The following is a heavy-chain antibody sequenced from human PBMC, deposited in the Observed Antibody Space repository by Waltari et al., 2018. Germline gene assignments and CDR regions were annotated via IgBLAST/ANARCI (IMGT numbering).Heavy chain of an antibody. CDR3: ARAVYGDYADY. J-gene: IGHJ4*02. D-gene: IGHD4-17*01. V-gene: IGHV4-30-2*01. CDR2: IYHSGST. CDR1: GGSISSGCYS. Sequence: QLQLQESGSGLVKPSQTLSLTCAVSGGSISSGCYSWSWLRQPPGKGLEWIGYIYHSGSTYYNPSLKSRVTISVDRSKNQFSLKLSSVTAADTAVYYCARAVYGDYADYWGQGTLVTVSS.